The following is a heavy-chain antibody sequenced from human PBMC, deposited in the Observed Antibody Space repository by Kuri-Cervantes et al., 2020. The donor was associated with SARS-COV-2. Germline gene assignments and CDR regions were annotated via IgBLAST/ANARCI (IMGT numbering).Heavy chain of an antibody. CDR3: ATVFEGVGYFDY. CDR1: GGSISSYY. D-gene: IGHD3-16*01. CDR2: IYYSGST. J-gene: IGHJ4*02. V-gene: IGHV4-59*01. Sequence: CTVSGGSISSYYWSLSRQPPGEGLGWIGNIYYSGSTNYNPHLKGRVTITVDTSKNQFDLKLSSVTAADTAVYYCATVFEGVGYFDYWGQGTLVTVSS.